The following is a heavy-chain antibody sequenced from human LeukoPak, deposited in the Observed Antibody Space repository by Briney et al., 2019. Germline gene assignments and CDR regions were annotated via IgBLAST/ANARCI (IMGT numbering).Heavy chain of an antibody. CDR2: IYYSGST. CDR1: GGSIRSGSHD. J-gene: IGHJ4*02. Sequence: PSETLSLTCTVSGGSIRSGSHDWAWLRQPPGKGLEWIGSIYYSGSTYYNPSLENRVTISIDTSKNHFSLKLSSLSAADTSVYYCARRDDSGGNLVDLWGQGTLVTVS. CDR3: ARRDDSGGNLVDL. D-gene: IGHD3-22*01. V-gene: IGHV4-39*02.